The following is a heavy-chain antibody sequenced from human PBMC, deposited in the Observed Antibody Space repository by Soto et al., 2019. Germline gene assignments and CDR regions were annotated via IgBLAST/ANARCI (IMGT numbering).Heavy chain of an antibody. Sequence: QVQLVEAGGGVVQPGRSLRLSCGASGFTFNSHGMHWVRQAPGKGLEWVAVISYEGSNNFYAESVKGRFTISRDNSKNTPYLQMNSLRRKNTAVYYCARGAEYQLLSRDYFYGMDVWGQGTTVTVSS. J-gene: IGHJ6*02. D-gene: IGHD2-2*01. CDR1: GFTFNSHG. V-gene: IGHV3-30*03. CDR2: ISYEGSNN. CDR3: ARGAEYQLLSRDYFYGMDV.